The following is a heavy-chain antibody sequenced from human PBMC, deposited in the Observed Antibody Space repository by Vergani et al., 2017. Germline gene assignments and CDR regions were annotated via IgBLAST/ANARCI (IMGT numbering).Heavy chain of an antibody. Sequence: QVQLVQAGAEVKKPGSSVKVSCKASGGTFSSYAISWVRQAPGQGLEWMGGLIPIFGTANYAQKFQGRVTITADESTSTAYMELSSLRSEDTAVYYCANQARGGYYWVYWGQGTLVTVSS. J-gene: IGHJ4*02. CDR3: ANQARGGYYWVY. CDR2: LIPIFGTA. D-gene: IGHD1-26*01. V-gene: IGHV1-69*01. CDR1: GGTFSSYA.